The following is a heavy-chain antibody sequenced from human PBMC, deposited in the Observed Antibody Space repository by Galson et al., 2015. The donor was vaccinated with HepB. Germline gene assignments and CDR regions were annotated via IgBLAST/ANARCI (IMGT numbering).Heavy chain of an antibody. J-gene: IGHJ6*02. D-gene: IGHD5-18*01. V-gene: IGHV4-34*01. CDR3: ARGDSYGPYYYYYGMGV. CDR1: GGSFSGYY. Sequence: ETLSLTCAVYGGSFSGYYWAWIRQPPGKGLEWIGDLNHSGSTTYKYNPSLKSRVTISVDTSKNQFSLKLSSVTAADTAVYYCARGDSYGPYYYYYGMGVWGQGTTVTVSS. CDR2: LNHSGSTTY.